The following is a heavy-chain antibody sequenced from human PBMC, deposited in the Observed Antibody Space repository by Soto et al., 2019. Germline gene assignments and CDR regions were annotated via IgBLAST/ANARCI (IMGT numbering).Heavy chain of an antibody. CDR2: IYYSGTT. Sequence: QVQLQESGPGLVKPSDTLSLTCTVSGYSISSSNWWGWIRQPPGKGLAWIGYIYYSGTTYYNPSLKSRVTMSVDTSKNQFSLKLTSVTAVDTAVYYCARREIQGPIDYWGQGTLVTVSS. CDR1: GYSISSSNW. D-gene: IGHD1-26*01. J-gene: IGHJ4*02. CDR3: ARREIQGPIDY. V-gene: IGHV4-28*01.